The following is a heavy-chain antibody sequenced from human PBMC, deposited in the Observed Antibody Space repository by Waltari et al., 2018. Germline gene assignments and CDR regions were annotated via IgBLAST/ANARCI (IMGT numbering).Heavy chain of an antibody. CDR1: GYTFTSYD. CDR2: MNPNSGNT. D-gene: IGHD3-16*02. CDR3: ARGLHYDYVWGSYPLGY. Sequence: QVQLVQSGAEVKKPGASVKVSCKASGYTFTSYDINWVRQATGQGLEWMGWMNPNSGNTGYAQKFQGRVTMTRNTSISTAYMELSSLRSEDTAVYYCARGLHYDYVWGSYPLGYWGQGTLVTVSS. J-gene: IGHJ4*02. V-gene: IGHV1-8*02.